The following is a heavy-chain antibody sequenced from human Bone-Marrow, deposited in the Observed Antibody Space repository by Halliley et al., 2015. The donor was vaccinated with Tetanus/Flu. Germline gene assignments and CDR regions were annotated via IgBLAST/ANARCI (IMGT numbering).Heavy chain of an antibody. CDR3: ARGRSRNVARPFDV. V-gene: IGHV4-34*01. CDR2: INHSAKT. CDR1: GGSFEDYF. D-gene: IGHD3-9*01. Sequence: TLSLTCVVYGGSFEDYFWSWIRRTPGKGLEWIGEINHSAKTTYKASLRSRLKISMDAIKNQLSLKFDSVTAADTATYFCARGRSRNVARPFDVWGPGSLVIVSS. J-gene: IGHJ4*02.